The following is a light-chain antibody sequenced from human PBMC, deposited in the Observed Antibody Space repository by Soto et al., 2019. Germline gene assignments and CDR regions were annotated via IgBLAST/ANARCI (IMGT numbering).Light chain of an antibody. CDR2: GTS. CDR1: ESISIW. V-gene: IGKV1-5*03. CDR3: QLYNDYSWT. Sequence: DIHMTQSPCTLPASVGDRVTITCRASESISIWLAWYQQKPGRAPNLLIYGTSSLESGVPSRFSGSGSGTEFTLTISSLQPDDFATYYCQLYNDYSWTFGQGTKVEIK. J-gene: IGKJ1*01.